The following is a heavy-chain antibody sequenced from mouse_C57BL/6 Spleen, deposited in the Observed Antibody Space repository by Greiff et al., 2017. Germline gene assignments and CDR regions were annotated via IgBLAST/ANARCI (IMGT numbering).Heavy chain of an antibody. CDR2: ISNGGGST. V-gene: IGHV5-12*01. J-gene: IGHJ3*01. CDR3: ASSYYRPFAY. CDR1: GFTFSDYY. Sequence: EVQGVESGGGLVQPGGSLKLSCAASGFTFSDYYMYWVRQTPEKRLEWVAYISNGGGSTYYPDTVKGRFTISRDNAKNTLYLQMSRLKSEDTAMYYCASSYYRPFAYWGQGTLVTVSA. D-gene: IGHD2-14*01.